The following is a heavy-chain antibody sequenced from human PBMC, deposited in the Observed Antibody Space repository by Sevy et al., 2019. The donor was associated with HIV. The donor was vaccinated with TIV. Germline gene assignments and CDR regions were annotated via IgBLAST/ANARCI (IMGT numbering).Heavy chain of an antibody. V-gene: IGHV3-33*08. CDR1: GFIFSDYY. D-gene: IGHD6-19*01. Sequence: GGSLRLSCAASGFIFSDYYMNWIRQAPGKGLEWVAVIWYDATNKEYADSVKGRFTISRDNSKNTLYLQMNSLRAEDTAVYYCARESIAVAGIGYYFNYWGQGTLVTVSS. J-gene: IGHJ4*02. CDR3: ARESIAVAGIGYYFNY. CDR2: IWYDATNK.